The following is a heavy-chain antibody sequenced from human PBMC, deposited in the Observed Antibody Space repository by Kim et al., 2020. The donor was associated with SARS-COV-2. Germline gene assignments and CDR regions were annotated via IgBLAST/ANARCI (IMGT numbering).Heavy chain of an antibody. V-gene: IGHV1-2*02. CDR1: GYTFTDYY. CDR2: INPKDSFT. CDR3: ARDVASGSPQFSRGFFGLDV. D-gene: IGHD5-12*01. J-gene: IGHJ6*02. Sequence: ASVKVSCRTSGYTFTDYYIHWVRQAPGQGLEWVGWINPKDSFTEFAQKFQGRVVLTSDPSSDTAFLDLPLMRSDDTAVYFCARDVASGSPQFSRGFFGLDVWGQGTSVTVS.